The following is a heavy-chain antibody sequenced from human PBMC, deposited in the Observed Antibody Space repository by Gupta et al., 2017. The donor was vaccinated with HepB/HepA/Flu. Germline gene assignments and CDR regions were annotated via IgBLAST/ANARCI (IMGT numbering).Heavy chain of an antibody. CDR1: GFTFSSYS. CDR3: ARVWGIAAPFDY. Sequence: EVQLVESGGGLVKPGGSLRLSCAASGFTFSSYSMNWVRQAPGKGLEWVSSISSSSSYIYYADSVKGRFTISRDNAKNSLYLQMNSLRAEDTAVYYCARVWGIAAPFDYWGQGTLVTVSS. V-gene: IGHV3-21*01. J-gene: IGHJ4*02. D-gene: IGHD6-13*01. CDR2: ISSSSSYI.